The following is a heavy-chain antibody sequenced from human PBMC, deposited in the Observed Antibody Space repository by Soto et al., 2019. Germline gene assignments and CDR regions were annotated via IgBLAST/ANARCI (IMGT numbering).Heavy chain of an antibody. V-gene: IGHV3-33*01. D-gene: IGHD2-8*01. Sequence: QVQLVESGGGVVQPGRSLRLSCAASGFTFSSYGMHWVRQAPGKGLEWVAVIWYDGSNKYYADSVKGRFTISRDNSKXXXXXXXXXXXXXXXXXXXXXXXXXVXXXXVIDYWGQGTLVTVSS. CDR1: GFTFSSYG. CDR3: XXXXXVXXXXVIDY. CDR2: IWYDGSNK. J-gene: IGHJ4*02.